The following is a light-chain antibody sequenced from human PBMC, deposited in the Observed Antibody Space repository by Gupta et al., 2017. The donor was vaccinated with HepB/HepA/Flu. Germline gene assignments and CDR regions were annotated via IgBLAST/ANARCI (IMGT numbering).Light chain of an antibody. CDR2: DEK. CDR1: SSNIGNNY. CDR3: GTWDNSMSAGVV. Sequence: QSVLTQPPSVSAAPGQKVTISCSGSSSNIGNNYVAWYQQLPGTAPKVLIYDEKKRPSGIPDRFSGSKSGTSATLAITGLQTGDEADDYCGTWDNSMSAGVVFGTGTKLTVL. V-gene: IGLV1-51*02. J-gene: IGLJ2*01.